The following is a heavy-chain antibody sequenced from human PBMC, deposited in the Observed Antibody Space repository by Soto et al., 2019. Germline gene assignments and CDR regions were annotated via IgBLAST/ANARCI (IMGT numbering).Heavy chain of an antibody. CDR3: ARGVTVVGLVSRFWFDP. CDR2: IYNSGIT. CDR1: GGSISSGDYS. Sequence: TLSLTCTVSGGSISSGDYSWSWVRQSPGKGLEWIGHIYNSGITYYNPSLKSRVVISIDTSRNQFSLRLNSLTAADRAVYFCARGVTVVGLVSRFWFDPWGQGTVVTVSS. J-gene: IGHJ5*02. V-gene: IGHV4-30-4*01. D-gene: IGHD3-3*01.